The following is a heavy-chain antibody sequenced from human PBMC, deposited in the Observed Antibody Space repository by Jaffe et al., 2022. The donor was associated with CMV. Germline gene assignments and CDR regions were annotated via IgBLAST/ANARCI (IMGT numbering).Heavy chain of an antibody. V-gene: IGHV4-39*01. CDR2: VFYSGTT. D-gene: IGHD3-9*01. Sequence: QVQLQESGPGLVKPSETLSLTCTVSGDLITSTSSHWAWIRQPPGKGLEWIGSVFYSGTTYYNPSFKSRVTISANTSKNQFSLRLTSVTAADTAVYYCARQTTNFEWLFSLPANNWFDPWGQGALVTVSS. CDR3: ARQTTNFEWLFSLPANNWFDP. CDR1: GDLITSTSSH. J-gene: IGHJ5*02.